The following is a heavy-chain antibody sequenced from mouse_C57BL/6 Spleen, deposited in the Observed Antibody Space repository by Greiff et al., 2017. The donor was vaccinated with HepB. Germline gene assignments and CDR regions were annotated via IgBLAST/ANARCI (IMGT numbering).Heavy chain of an antibody. CDR1: GFSLTSYG. CDR3: ATGAIYYGNYYFDY. D-gene: IGHD2-1*01. V-gene: IGHV2-5*01. Sequence: VQLQQSGPGLVQPSQSLSITCTVSGFSLTSYGVHWVRQSPGKGLEWLGVIGIGGSTDDNAAFMSRLNITKDNSTSKVFSKMNSLQADDTAIYYCATGAIYYGNYYFDYWGQGTPLTVSS. CDR2: IGIGGST. J-gene: IGHJ2*01.